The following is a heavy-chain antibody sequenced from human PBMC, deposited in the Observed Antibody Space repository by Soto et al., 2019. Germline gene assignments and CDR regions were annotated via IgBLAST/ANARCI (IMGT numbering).Heavy chain of an antibody. Sequence: GGSLRLSCAASGFTFSSYAMHWVRQAPGKGLEWVAVISYDGSNKYYADSVKGRFTISRDNSKNTLYLQMNSLRAEDTAVYYCARDILDIVATMNLDYWGQGTLVTVSS. V-gene: IGHV3-30-3*01. CDR1: GFTFSSYA. J-gene: IGHJ4*02. CDR2: ISYDGSNK. D-gene: IGHD5-12*01. CDR3: ARDILDIVATMNLDY.